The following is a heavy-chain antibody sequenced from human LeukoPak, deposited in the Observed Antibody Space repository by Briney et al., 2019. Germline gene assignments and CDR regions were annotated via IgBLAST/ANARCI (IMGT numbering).Heavy chain of an antibody. J-gene: IGHJ4*02. V-gene: IGHV3-48*03. CDR1: GFTFSDCE. Sequence: GGSLRPSCEASGFTFSDCEMNWVRQAPGKGLEWVSFISGSATTTYYADTVEGRFTISRDNAKNSLSLQMTSLRAEDTAVYFCARGGKSDDYFDIWGRGTLVTVSS. CDR2: ISGSATTT. CDR3: ARGGKSDDYFDI.